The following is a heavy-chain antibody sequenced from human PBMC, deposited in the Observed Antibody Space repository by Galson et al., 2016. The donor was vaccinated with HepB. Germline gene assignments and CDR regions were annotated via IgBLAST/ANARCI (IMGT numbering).Heavy chain of an antibody. CDR2: ISSGSHYI. CDR3: ARGPIHVWGSYRYFEY. CDR1: GFTFSNYT. D-gene: IGHD3-16*02. Sequence: SLRLSCAASGFTFSNYTMNWVRQSPGKGLEWVSSISSGSHYIYYAGSVKGRFTISRDNAKNSLYLQMNSLRAEDTAVYYCARGPIHVWGSYRYFEYWGQGTLVTVSS. V-gene: IGHV3-21*01. J-gene: IGHJ4*02.